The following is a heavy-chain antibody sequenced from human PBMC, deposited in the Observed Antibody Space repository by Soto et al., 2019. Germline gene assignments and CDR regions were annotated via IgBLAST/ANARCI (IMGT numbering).Heavy chain of an antibody. Sequence: QVQLVESGGGVVQPGRSLRLSCAASGFTFSSYGMHWVRQAPGKGLEWVAVISYDGSNKYYADSVKGRFTISRDNSKNTLYLQVNSLRAEDTAVYYCAKEPLSSSSPDFDYWGQGTLVTVSS. CDR3: AKEPLSSSSPDFDY. CDR2: ISYDGSNK. CDR1: GFTFSSYG. J-gene: IGHJ4*02. V-gene: IGHV3-30*18. D-gene: IGHD6-13*01.